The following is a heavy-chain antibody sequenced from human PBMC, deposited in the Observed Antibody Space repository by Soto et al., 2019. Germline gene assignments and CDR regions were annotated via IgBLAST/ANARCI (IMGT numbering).Heavy chain of an antibody. CDR3: AIGGDWYFFDI. J-gene: IGHJ3*02. CDR2: IYPGDSDT. V-gene: IGHV5-51*01. D-gene: IGHD2-21*02. Sequence: PGESLKISCQGSGYSFTNYWIGWVRQMPGKGLEWMGVIYPGDSDTRYSPSFQGQVIISADKSISTAYLQWSSLKASDTAMYYCAIGGDWYFFDIWAKGTMVTVS. CDR1: GYSFTNYW.